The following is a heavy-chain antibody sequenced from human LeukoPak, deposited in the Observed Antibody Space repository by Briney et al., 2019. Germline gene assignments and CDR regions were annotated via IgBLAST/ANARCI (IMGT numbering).Heavy chain of an antibody. CDR1: GYTFTSYG. Sequence: ASVKVSCKASGYTFTSYGISWVRQAPGQGLEWMGWISGYNGHTNYAQKLQGRVTMTTDTSTSTAYMELRSLRSDGTAVYYCARATYYYDSSGYYFPPSLDYWGQGTLVTVSS. D-gene: IGHD3-22*01. J-gene: IGHJ4*02. CDR3: ARATYYYDSSGYYFPPSLDY. CDR2: ISGYNGHT. V-gene: IGHV1-18*01.